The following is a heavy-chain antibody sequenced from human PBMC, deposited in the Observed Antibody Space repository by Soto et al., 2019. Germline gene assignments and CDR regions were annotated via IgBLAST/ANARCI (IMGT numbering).Heavy chain of an antibody. Sequence: GGSLRLSCAASGFTFSSYGMHWVRQAPGKGLEWVAVIWYDGSNKYYADSVKGRFTISRDNSKNTLYLQMNSLRAEDTAVYYCARNQRGGRIFGVVTPSYYYYGMDVWGQGTTVTVSS. V-gene: IGHV3-33*01. CDR1: GFTFSSYG. CDR2: IWYDGSNK. J-gene: IGHJ6*02. D-gene: IGHD3-3*01. CDR3: ARNQRGGRIFGVVTPSYYYYGMDV.